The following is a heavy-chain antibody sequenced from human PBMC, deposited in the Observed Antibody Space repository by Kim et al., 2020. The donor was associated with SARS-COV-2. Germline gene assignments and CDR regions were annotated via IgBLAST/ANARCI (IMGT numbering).Heavy chain of an antibody. CDR2: IIPIFGTA. V-gene: IGHV1-69*13. CDR3: ARDHRDSSSWTPDWFDP. D-gene: IGHD6-13*01. J-gene: IGHJ5*02. Sequence: SVKVSCKASGGTFSSYAISWVRQAPGQGLEWMGGIIPIFGTANYAQKFQGRVTITADESTSTAYMELSSLRSEDTAVYYCARDHRDSSSWTPDWFDPWGQGTLVTVSS. CDR1: GGTFSSYA.